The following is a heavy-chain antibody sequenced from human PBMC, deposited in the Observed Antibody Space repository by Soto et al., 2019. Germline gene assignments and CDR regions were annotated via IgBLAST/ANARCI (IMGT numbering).Heavy chain of an antibody. D-gene: IGHD3-10*01. V-gene: IGHV3-53*04. CDR2: LHSGGDT. Sequence: EVQLVESGGSLDQPGGSLRLSCVASGIPVSSNYMTWVRQAPGKGLEWVSVLHSGGDTYYANSVKGRFTISRHDSTNTVFLQMNSLTAEDTAVYYCARDGPYYYASRMDVWGQGTTVTVSS. CDR1: GIPVSSNY. J-gene: IGHJ6*02. CDR3: ARDGPYYYASRMDV.